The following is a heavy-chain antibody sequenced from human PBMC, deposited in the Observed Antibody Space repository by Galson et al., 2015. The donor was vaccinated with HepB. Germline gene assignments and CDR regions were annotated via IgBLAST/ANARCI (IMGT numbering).Heavy chain of an antibody. CDR2: IYPGDSDT. Sequence: GAEVKKPGESLKISCKGSGYRFGIYWIGWVRQMPGKGLEWMAIIYPGDSDTTYSPSFQGQVTVSVDKSISTAYLQWSSLKASDTAMYYCARLHGDWYFDLWGRGTLVTVSS. D-gene: IGHD4-17*01. J-gene: IGHJ2*01. V-gene: IGHV5-51*03. CDR3: ARLHGDWYFDL. CDR1: GYRFGIYW.